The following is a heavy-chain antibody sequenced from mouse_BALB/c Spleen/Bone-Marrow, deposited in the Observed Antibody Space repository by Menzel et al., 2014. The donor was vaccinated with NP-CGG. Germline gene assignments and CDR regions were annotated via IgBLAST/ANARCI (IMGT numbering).Heavy chain of an antibody. CDR1: GFTFSSYA. V-gene: IGHV5-6-5*01. D-gene: IGHD1-1*01. Sequence: EVQGVESGGGLVKPGGSLKLSCAASGFTFSSYAMSWVRQAPEKRLEWVASISSGGSTYYPDSVKGRFTISRDNARNILYLQMSSLRSEDTATYYCARGRDYGSSYDAMDYWGQGTSVTVSS. J-gene: IGHJ4*01. CDR3: ARGRDYGSSYDAMDY. CDR2: ISSGGST.